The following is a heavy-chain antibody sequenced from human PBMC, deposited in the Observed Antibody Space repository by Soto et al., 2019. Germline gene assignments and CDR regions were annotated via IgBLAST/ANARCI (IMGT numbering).Heavy chain of an antibody. CDR2: ISSSSSTI. Sequence: GGSLRLSCAASGFTFSSYSMNWVRQAPGKGLEWVSYISSSSSTIYYADSVKGRFTISRDNAKNSLYLQMNSLRAEDTAVYYCARTIFGVVIIPDAFDIWGQGTMVTVSS. CDR3: ARTIFGVVIIPDAFDI. V-gene: IGHV3-48*01. J-gene: IGHJ3*02. CDR1: GFTFSSYS. D-gene: IGHD3-3*01.